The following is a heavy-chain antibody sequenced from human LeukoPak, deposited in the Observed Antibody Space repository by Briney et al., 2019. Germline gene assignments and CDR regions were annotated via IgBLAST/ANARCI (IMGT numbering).Heavy chain of an antibody. CDR2: ISWNSGSI. V-gene: IGHV3-9*01. J-gene: IGHJ4*02. Sequence: GGSLRLSCAASGFTFDDYAMHWVRQAPGKGLEWVSGISWNSGSIGYADSVKGRFTISRDNAKNSLYLQMNSLRAVDTALYYCAKDRSSSIVGAISFFYWGQGTLVTVSS. CDR1: GFTFDDYA. CDR3: AKDRSSSIVGAISFFY. D-gene: IGHD1-26*01.